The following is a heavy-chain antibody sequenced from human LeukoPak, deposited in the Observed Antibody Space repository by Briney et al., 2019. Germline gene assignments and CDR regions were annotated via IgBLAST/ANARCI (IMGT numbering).Heavy chain of an antibody. D-gene: IGHD3-16*02. Sequence: SETLSLTCAVYGGSFSGYYWSWIRQPPGKGLEWIGEINHSGSTNYNPSLKSRVTISVDTSKNQFSLKLSSVTAADTAVYYCARGFPPYDYVWGSYRLYYFDYWGQGTLVTVPS. J-gene: IGHJ4*02. CDR3: ARGFPPYDYVWGSYRLYYFDY. V-gene: IGHV4-34*01. CDR2: INHSGST. CDR1: GGSFSGYY.